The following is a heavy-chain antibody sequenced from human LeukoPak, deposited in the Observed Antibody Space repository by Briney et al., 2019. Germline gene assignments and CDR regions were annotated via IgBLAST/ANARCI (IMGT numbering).Heavy chain of an antibody. CDR1: GYTFTNFE. V-gene: IGHV1-8*01. CDR2: MNPNSGST. Sequence: ASVKVSCKASGYTFTNFEVNWVRQATGQGLEWMGWMNPNSGSTGFAQKIQGRVTLTRNTSIHTAYMELSSLRSEDTAVYYCARRGIAAPFDPWGQGTLVTVSS. J-gene: IGHJ5*02. D-gene: IGHD6-13*01. CDR3: ARRGIAAPFDP.